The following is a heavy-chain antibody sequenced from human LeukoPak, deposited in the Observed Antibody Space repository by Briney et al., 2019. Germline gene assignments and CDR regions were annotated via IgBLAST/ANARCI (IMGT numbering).Heavy chain of an antibody. D-gene: IGHD3-10*01. J-gene: IGHJ4*02. CDR3: ARGRMVRGVIPLGY. CDR2: MNPNSGNT. V-gene: IGHV1-8*01. Sequence: ASVKVSCKASGYTFTSYDINWVRQATGQGLEWMGWMNPNSGNTGYAQKFQGRVTMTRNTSISTAYMELSSLRSEDTAVYYCARGRMVRGVIPLGYWGQGTLVTVSS. CDR1: GYTFTSYD.